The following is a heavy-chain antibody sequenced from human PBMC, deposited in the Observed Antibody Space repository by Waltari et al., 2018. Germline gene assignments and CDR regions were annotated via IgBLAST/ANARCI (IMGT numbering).Heavy chain of an antibody. CDR3: AKAGDYGDY. CDR1: GFTFSSYG. J-gene: IGHJ4*02. Sequence: QVQLVESGGGVVQPGGSLRLSCAASGFTFSSYGMHWVRQAPGKGLEWVAFIRYYGSNKYYADSVKGRFTISRDNSKNTLYLQMNSLRAEDTAVYYCAKAGDYGDYWGQGTLVTVSS. V-gene: IGHV3-30*02. D-gene: IGHD4-17*01. CDR2: IRYYGSNK.